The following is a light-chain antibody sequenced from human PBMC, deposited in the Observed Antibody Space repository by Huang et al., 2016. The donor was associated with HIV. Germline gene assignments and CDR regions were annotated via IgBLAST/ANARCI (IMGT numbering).Light chain of an antibody. CDR1: QSVSSD. CDR3: QQYNKWPPGRT. Sequence: EMVLTQSPATLSVSPGERATLSCRASQSVSSDLAWYQQKPGQAPRLLIYGASTRATGIPARFGGSGSGTEFTLTISILQSEDFAVYYCQQYNKWPPGRTFGGGTKVEIK. V-gene: IGKV3-15*01. J-gene: IGKJ4*01. CDR2: GAS.